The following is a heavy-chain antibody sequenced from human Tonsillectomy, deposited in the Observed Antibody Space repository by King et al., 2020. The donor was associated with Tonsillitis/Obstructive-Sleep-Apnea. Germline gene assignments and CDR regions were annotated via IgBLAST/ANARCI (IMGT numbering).Heavy chain of an antibody. D-gene: IGHD5-12*01. CDR1: GYTFKNYW. CDR2: IYPGDSDT. CDR3: TRQAGIVATIYAFDI. V-gene: IGHV5-51*01. J-gene: IGHJ3*02. Sequence: GQLVQSGAEVKKPGESLKLSCKGSGYTFKNYWIGWVRQMPGKGLEWMGIIYPGDSDTRYSPSFQGQVTISADKSISTAYLQWSSLKASDTAMYYCTRQAGIVATIYAFDIWGQGTMVTVSS.